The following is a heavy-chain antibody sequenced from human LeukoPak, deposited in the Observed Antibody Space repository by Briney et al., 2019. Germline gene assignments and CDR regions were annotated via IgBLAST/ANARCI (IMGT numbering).Heavy chain of an antibody. Sequence: ASVKVSCKASGYTFTSYGFSWVRQAPGQGLEWMGWISTYNGDTNYAQELQDRVTMTTDTSASTAYMELRSLRSDDTAVYYCARGLGTYPEIPLDYWAQGTLVAVSS. CDR2: ISTYNGDT. D-gene: IGHD3-16*02. CDR3: ARGLGTYPEIPLDY. J-gene: IGHJ4*02. CDR1: GYTFTSYG. V-gene: IGHV1-18*01.